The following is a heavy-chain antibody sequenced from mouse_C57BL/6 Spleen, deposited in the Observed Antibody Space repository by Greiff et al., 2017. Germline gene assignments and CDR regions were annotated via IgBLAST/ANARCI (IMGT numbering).Heavy chain of an antibody. D-gene: IGHD2-2*01. CDR1: GYAFSSYW. CDR3: ARDGYDVRIGYYFDY. J-gene: IGHJ2*01. V-gene: IGHV1-80*01. CDR2: IYPGDGDT. Sequence: QVQLQQSGAELVKPGASVKISCKASGYAFSSYWMNWVKQRPGKGLEWIGQIYPGDGDTNYNGKFKGKATLTADKSSSTAYMQLSSLTSEDSAVYFCARDGYDVRIGYYFDYWGQGTTLTVSS.